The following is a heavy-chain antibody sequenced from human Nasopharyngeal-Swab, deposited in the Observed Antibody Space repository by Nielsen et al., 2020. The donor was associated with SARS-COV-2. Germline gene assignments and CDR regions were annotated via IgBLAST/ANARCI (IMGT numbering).Heavy chain of an antibody. CDR1: GGSISSYY. J-gene: IGHJ4*02. Sequence: SETLSLTCTVSGGSISSYYWSWIRQPPGKGLEWIGEISHSGSTNYNPSLKSRVTISVDTSKNQFSLKLSSVTAADTAVYYCARGQLWFDYWGQGTLVTVSS. CDR2: ISHSGST. V-gene: IGHV4-34*01. D-gene: IGHD3-10*01. CDR3: ARGQLWFDY.